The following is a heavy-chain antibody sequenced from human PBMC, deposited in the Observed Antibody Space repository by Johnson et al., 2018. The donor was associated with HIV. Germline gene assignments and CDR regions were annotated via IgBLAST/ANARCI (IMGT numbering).Heavy chain of an antibody. CDR1: GFTVSSNY. D-gene: IGHD6-6*01. Sequence: VQLVESGGGLVQPGGSLRLSCAASGFTVSSNYMSWVRQAPGKGLEWVSVIYSGGSTYNADSVKGRFTISRDNSKNTLYLQMNSLRAEDTSLYYCARGWVRVAARYAFDIWGQGTMVIVSS. J-gene: IGHJ3*02. CDR2: IYSGGST. CDR3: ARGWVRVAARYAFDI. V-gene: IGHV3-66*01.